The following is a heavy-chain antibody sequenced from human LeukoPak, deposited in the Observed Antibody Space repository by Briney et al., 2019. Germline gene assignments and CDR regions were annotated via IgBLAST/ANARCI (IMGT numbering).Heavy chain of an antibody. CDR3: AKDLGGTMVWGVILGAMDV. CDR1: GFTVSSYG. V-gene: IGHV3-30*18. Sequence: GGSLRLSCAASGFTVSSYGMHWVRQAPGKGLEWVAVISYDGSDKYYADSVKGRFTISRDNSKNTLYLQMNSLRDEDTAVYYCAKDLGGTMVWGVILGAMDVWGQGTTVTVSS. CDR2: ISYDGSDK. D-gene: IGHD3-10*01. J-gene: IGHJ6*02.